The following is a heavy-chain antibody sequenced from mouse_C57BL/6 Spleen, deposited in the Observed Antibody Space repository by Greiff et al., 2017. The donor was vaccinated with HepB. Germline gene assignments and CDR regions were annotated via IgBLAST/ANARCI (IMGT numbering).Heavy chain of an antibody. J-gene: IGHJ3*01. CDR3: TRGGAYERMGFAY. D-gene: IGHD2-12*01. CDR2: IDPETGGT. CDR1: GYTFTDYE. V-gene: IGHV1-15*01. Sequence: QLQQSGAELVRPGASVTLSCKASGYTFTDYEMHWVKQTPVHGLEWIGAIDPETGGTAYNQKFKGKAILTADKSSSTAYMELRSLTSEDSAVYYCTRGGAYERMGFAYWGQGTLVTVSA.